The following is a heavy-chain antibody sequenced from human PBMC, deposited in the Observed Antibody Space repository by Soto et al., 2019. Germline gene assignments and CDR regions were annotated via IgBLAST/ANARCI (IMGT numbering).Heavy chain of an antibody. D-gene: IGHD3-16*01. CDR2: IYYSGST. V-gene: IGHV4-59*01. Sequence: QVQLQESGPGLVKPSETLSLTCSVSGDSLGRNYWSWIRQPPGKGLEWIGYIYYSGSTKYNPFLESRVTISSAKSRNQFSLRLSSVTAADTAVYYCARGPMISGGGMVTGVPYLDCWGPGALVTVSS. CDR3: ARGPMISGGGMVTGVPYLDC. CDR1: GDSLGRNY. J-gene: IGHJ4*02.